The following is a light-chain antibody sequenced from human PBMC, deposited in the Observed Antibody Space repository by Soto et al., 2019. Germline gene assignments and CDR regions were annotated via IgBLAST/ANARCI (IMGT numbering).Light chain of an antibody. CDR3: GTWYSSLSVAV. CDR2: DND. J-gene: IGLJ7*01. Sequence: QSELTQPPSVSAAAGQKVTISCSGSSSNIGDNYVSWYQQVPGTAPKLLIYDNDQRSSGTPDRFSAYKSGTSATLGITGLQTGDEADYYCGTWYSSLSVAVFGGGTQLTVL. CDR1: SSNIGDNY. V-gene: IGLV1-51*01.